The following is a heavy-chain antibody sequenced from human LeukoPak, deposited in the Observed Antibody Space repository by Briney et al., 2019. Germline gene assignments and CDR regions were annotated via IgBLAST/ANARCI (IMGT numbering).Heavy chain of an antibody. CDR2: IKQDGSQK. CDR1: GFTFSRYW. V-gene: IGHV3-7*01. J-gene: IGHJ2*01. Sequence: GGSLRLSCAASGFTFSRYWMSWVRQAPGKGLEWVANIKQDGSQKSYVDSVKGRFTISRDNAKNSLYLQMNSLRAEDTAVYYCARDRGRFIAALSYWYFDLWGRGTLVTVSS. D-gene: IGHD6-6*01. CDR3: ARDRGRFIAALSYWYFDL.